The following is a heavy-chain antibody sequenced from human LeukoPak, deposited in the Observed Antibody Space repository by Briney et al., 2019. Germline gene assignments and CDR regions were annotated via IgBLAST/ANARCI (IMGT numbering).Heavy chain of an antibody. Sequence: PSETLSLTCTVSGGSISSGGYYWSWIRQHPGKGLEWIGCIYYSGSTYYNPSLKSRVIISVDTSKNQFSLKLSSVTAADTAVYYCARAISGYIRDWGQGTLVTVSS. CDR3: ARAISGYIRD. CDR2: IYYSGST. J-gene: IGHJ4*02. CDR1: GGSISSGGYY. D-gene: IGHD3-22*01. V-gene: IGHV4-31*03.